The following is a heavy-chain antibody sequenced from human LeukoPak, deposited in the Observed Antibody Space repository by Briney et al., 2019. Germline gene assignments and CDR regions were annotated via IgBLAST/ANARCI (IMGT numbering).Heavy chain of an antibody. V-gene: IGHV3-66*04. J-gene: IGHJ3*02. CDR3: ARQTMQQWLDDAFDI. Sequence: GGSLRLSCAASGFTVSSNYMSWVRQAPGKGLEWVSVIYSGGSTYYADSVKGRFTISRDNSKNTLYLQMNSLRAEDTAVYYCARQTMQQWLDDAFDIWGQGTMVTVSS. CDR2: IYSGGST. CDR1: GFTVSSNY. D-gene: IGHD6-19*01.